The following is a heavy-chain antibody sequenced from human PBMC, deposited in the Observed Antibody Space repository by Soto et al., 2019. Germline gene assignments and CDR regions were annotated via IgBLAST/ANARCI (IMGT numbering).Heavy chain of an antibody. CDR1: GGDITSGNY. CDR3: AREGGVSRDGLYYFDC. V-gene: IGHV4-30-4*01. Sequence: PSETLSLTCSVSGGDITSGNYWSWIRQPPGKGLEWIGHIYYSGATDYNPSLKSRIIISVDTSKNQVSLKLTSVTTADTAIYFCAREGGVSRDGLYYFDCWGQGIVVTVSS. CDR2: IYYSGAT. J-gene: IGHJ4*02. D-gene: IGHD3-16*01.